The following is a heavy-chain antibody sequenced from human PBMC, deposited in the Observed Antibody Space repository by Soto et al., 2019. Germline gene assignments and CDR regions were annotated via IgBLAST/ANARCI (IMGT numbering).Heavy chain of an antibody. CDR2: IWHDGTRK. J-gene: IGHJ6*02. CDR3: ARDRSSSYSYAMDL. CDR1: DFAFRLHG. V-gene: IGHV3-33*01. Sequence: QVHLGESGGGVVQPGGSLTLSCSVSDFAFRLHGIHWVRHTPGKGLEWVAMIWHDGTRKYFRDSVRGRFTISRDSAKNKVYLQMNNLRGDDSALYFCARDRSSSYSYAMDLWGQGTTVTVSS. D-gene: IGHD3-10*01.